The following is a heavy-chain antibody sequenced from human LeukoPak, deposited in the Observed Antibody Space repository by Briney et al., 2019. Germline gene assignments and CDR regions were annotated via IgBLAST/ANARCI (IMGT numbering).Heavy chain of an antibody. CDR2: IYSGGTT. J-gene: IGHJ4*02. Sequence: GGSLRLSCAASGFTVSSNYMSWVRQAPGKGLEWVSVIYSGGTTCYADSVKGRFTISRDNSKNTLYLQMNSLRAEDTAVYYCARDEIVGPTTLDYWGQGTLVTVSS. CDR1: GFTVSSNY. V-gene: IGHV3-53*01. D-gene: IGHD1-26*01. CDR3: ARDEIVGPTTLDY.